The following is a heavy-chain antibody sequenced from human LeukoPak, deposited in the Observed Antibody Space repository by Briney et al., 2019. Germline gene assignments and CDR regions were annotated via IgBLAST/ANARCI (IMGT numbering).Heavy chain of an antibody. Sequence: GGSLRLSCAASGFIFSSYSMNWVRQAPGKGLEWVSSISSSSSYIYYADSVKGRFTISRDNAKNSLYLQMNSLRAEDTAVYYCARVVVVPAAIYYYGMDVWGQGTTVTVSS. V-gene: IGHV3-21*01. CDR2: ISSSSSYI. CDR1: GFIFSSYS. CDR3: ARVVVVPAAIYYYGMDV. J-gene: IGHJ6*02. D-gene: IGHD2-2*01.